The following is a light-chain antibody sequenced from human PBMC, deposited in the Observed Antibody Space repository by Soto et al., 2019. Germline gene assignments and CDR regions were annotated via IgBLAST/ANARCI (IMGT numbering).Light chain of an antibody. Sequence: VRTQSPLSLPVTPGEPASISCGSSQSLLHKNGYKYLDWYLQRPGHSPQLXXYLGSNRASGVPDRFSVSGSGTDFTLRISRVEDEDFGVYDGMQALESTWTFRQGTKVDI. CDR2: LGS. V-gene: IGKV2-28*01. J-gene: IGKJ1*01. CDR1: QSLLHKNGYKY. CDR3: MQALESTWT.